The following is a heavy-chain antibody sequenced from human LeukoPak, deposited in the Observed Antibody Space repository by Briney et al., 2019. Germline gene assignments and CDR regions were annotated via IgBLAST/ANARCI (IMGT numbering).Heavy chain of an antibody. CDR3: ARLLGRKQYYFDY. D-gene: IGHD1-26*01. CDR1: GGSLSGHY. Sequence: TSATLSLTCAVYGGSLSGHYWCWIREPPGKGLEWIGEINHSGSTNYNPYLMSRVTISVDTSKNQFSLKRSSVTAADTAVYYCARLLGRKQYYFDYWGQGTLVTVSS. V-gene: IGHV4-34*01. J-gene: IGHJ4*02. CDR2: INHSGST.